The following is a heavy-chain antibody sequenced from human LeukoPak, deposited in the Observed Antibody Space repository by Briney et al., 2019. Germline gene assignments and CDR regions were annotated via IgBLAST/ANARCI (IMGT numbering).Heavy chain of an antibody. CDR1: GFTFSSCA. Sequence: GGSLRLSCAASGFTFSSCAMSWVRQAPGKGLEWVSTIIDSGNSIYYADSAEGRFTISRDNSKNTLYLQMNSLRAGDTAVYYCAKVFRKDGDFHLFDYWGQGTLVTVSS. D-gene: IGHD4-17*01. CDR3: AKVFRKDGDFHLFDY. CDR2: IIDSGNSI. J-gene: IGHJ4*02. V-gene: IGHV3-23*01.